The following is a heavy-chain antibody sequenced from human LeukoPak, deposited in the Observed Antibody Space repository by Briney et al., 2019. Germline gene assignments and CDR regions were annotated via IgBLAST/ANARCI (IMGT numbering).Heavy chain of an antibody. J-gene: IGHJ4*02. CDR1: GYTFTGYY. Sequence: ASVKVSCKASGYTFTGYYMHWVRQAPGEGLEGMGWSNPNSGGTNYAQKFKGRVTMTRDTSISTAYMELSRLRSDDTAVYYCARGGSLWFGELFFGYWGQGTLVTVSS. CDR2: SNPNSGGT. CDR3: ARGGSLWFGELFFGY. V-gene: IGHV1-2*02. D-gene: IGHD3-10*01.